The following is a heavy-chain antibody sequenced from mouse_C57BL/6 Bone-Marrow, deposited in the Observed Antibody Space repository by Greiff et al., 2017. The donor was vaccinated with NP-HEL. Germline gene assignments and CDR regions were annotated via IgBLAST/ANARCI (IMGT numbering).Heavy chain of an antibody. D-gene: IGHD2-2*01. V-gene: IGHV1-54*01. CDR2: INPGSGGT. CDR1: GYAFTNYL. J-gene: IGHJ3*01. CDR3: ARWFPPFAY. Sequence: VQLQQSGAELVRPGTSVKVSCKASGYAFTNYLIEWVKQRPGQGLEWIGVINPGSGGTNYNEKFKGKATLTADKSSSTAYMQLSSLTSEDSAVYFCARWFPPFAYWGQGTLVTVSA.